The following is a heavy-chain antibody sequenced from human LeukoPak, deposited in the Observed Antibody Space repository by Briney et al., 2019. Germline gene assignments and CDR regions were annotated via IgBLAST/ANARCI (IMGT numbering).Heavy chain of an antibody. CDR3: AKDVRVGGGGMDV. J-gene: IGHJ6*02. Sequence: GGSLRLSCAASGFIVSNNYVTWVRQAPGKGLEWVTLISGSGGNTYYADSVKGRFTISRDNSKDTVSLQMNSLRAEDTDVYYCAKDVRVGGGGMDVWGQGTPVTVSS. D-gene: IGHD1-26*01. CDR1: GFIVSNNY. CDR2: ISGSGGNT. V-gene: IGHV3-23*01.